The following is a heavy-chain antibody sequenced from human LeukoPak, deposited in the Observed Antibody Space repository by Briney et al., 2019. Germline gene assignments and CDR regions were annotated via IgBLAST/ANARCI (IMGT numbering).Heavy chain of an antibody. CDR1: GFTFSSHT. V-gene: IGHV3-23*01. D-gene: IGHD2-21*02. CDR3: ARDSGGGGDDY. J-gene: IGHJ4*02. Sequence: PGGSLRLSCAASGFTFSSHTMNWVRQAPGKGLQWVSAISGSGGSTYYADSVKGRFTISRDNSKDTLYLQMNSLRAEDTAVCYCARDSGGGGDDYWGQGTLVTVSS. CDR2: ISGSGGST.